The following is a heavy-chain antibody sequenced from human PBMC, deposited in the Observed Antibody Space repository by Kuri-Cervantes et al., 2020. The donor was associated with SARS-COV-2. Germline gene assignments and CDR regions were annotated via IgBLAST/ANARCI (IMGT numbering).Heavy chain of an antibody. Sequence: GGSLRLSCAASGFTFSSYAMHWVRQAPGKGLEWVAVIWYDGSNKYYADSVKGRFTISRDNSKNTLFLQMNSLRAEDTAVYYCARARHVMDSWGQGTLVTVSS. CDR1: GFTFSSYA. CDR2: IWYDGSNK. J-gene: IGHJ4*02. V-gene: IGHV3-30*04. CDR3: ARARHVMDS. D-gene: IGHD2-21*01.